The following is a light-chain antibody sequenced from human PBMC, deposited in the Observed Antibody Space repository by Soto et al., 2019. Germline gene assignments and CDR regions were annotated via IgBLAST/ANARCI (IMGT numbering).Light chain of an antibody. CDR3: QQFHDWPLT. V-gene: IGKV3-15*01. CDR2: GAS. CDR1: ERISNN. Sequence: EIVMTQSPITLSVSPGESATLSCRASERISNNLAWYQQKPGQAPRLLIYGASTRATGIPARFSGSGSGTEFTLTISSLQSEDFAVYYCQQFHDWPLTFGGGTKVDI. J-gene: IGKJ4*01.